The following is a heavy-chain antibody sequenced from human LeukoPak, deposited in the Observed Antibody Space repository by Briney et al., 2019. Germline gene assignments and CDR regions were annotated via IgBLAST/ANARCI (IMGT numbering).Heavy chain of an antibody. V-gene: IGHV3-30-3*01. CDR1: GFTFSSYA. D-gene: IGHD2-2*01. Sequence: PGRSLRLSCAASGFTFSSYAMHWVRQAPGKGLEWVAVISYDGSNKYYADSVKGRFTISRDNSKNTLYLQMNSLRAEDTAVYYCARSRGCSSTSCRNPVDYWGQGTLVTVSS. CDR2: ISYDGSNK. CDR3: ARSRGCSSTSCRNPVDY. J-gene: IGHJ4*02.